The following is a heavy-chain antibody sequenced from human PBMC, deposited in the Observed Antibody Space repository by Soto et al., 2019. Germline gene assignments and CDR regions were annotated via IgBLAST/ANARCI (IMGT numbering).Heavy chain of an antibody. CDR3: AKDDDNRDGYSS. CDR2: ISGGGDYT. Sequence: GSLRLSCAASGFTFNIYAMTWVRQAPGKGLEWVSAISGGGDYTYYADSVKGRFTISRDNSKNTLYLQMNSLRAEDTAVYYCAKDDDNRDGYSSWGQGTLVTVSS. V-gene: IGHV3-23*01. D-gene: IGHD2-15*01. CDR1: GFTFNIYA. J-gene: IGHJ4*02.